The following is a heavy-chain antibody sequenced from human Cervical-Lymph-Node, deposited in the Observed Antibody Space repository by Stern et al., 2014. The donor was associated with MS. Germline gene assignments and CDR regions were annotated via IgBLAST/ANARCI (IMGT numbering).Heavy chain of an antibody. CDR1: GGSISSGGYY. D-gene: IGHD3-3*01. Sequence: QVQLQESGTGLVKPSQTLSLTCTVSGGSISSGGYYWSWIRQHPGTGLEWIGYIYYSGSTYYHPSLKSRVTKSVDTSKNQFSLKLSSVTAADTAVYYCARVSYDFWSGYYTVDYWGQGTLVTVSS. V-gene: IGHV4-31*03. J-gene: IGHJ4*02. CDR3: ARVSYDFWSGYYTVDY. CDR2: IYYSGST.